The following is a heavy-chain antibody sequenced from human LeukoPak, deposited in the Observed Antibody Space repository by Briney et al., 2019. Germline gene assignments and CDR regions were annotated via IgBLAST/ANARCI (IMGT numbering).Heavy chain of an antibody. D-gene: IGHD3-10*01. CDR1: GFTFSSYW. Sequence: GGSLRLSCAASGFTFSSYWMHWVRQAPGKGLVWVSRINSDGRSTNYADSVKGRFTISRDNAKNTLYLQMNSLRAEDTAVYYCARGQSGTPHYYYGMDVWGQGTTVTVSS. V-gene: IGHV3-74*01. CDR2: INSDGRST. CDR3: ARGQSGTPHYYYGMDV. J-gene: IGHJ6*02.